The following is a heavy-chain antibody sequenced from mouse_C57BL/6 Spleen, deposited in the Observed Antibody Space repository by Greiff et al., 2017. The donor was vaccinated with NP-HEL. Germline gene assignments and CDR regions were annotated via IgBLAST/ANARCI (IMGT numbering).Heavy chain of an antibody. V-gene: IGHV5-6*02. J-gene: IGHJ3*01. D-gene: IGHD2-4*01. Sequence: EVKLQESGGDLVKPGGSLKLSCAASGFTFSSYGMSWVRQTPDKRLEWVATISSGGSYTYYPDSVKGRFTISRDNAKNTLYLQMSSLKSEDTAMDNCASRYDYDEAWFAYWGQGTPVTVSA. CDR3: ASRYDYDEAWFAY. CDR2: ISSGGSYT. CDR1: GFTFSSYG.